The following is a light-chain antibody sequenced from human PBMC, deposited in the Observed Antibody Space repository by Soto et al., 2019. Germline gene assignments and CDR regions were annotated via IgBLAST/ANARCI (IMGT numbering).Light chain of an antibody. CDR2: STS. CDR3: QQYGPSLWS. Sequence: EIVLTLSPATLSMSPGERVTLSCRASQSVSSSYLAWYQQKPGQAPRLLIYSTSNRATDIPDRFSGSGSGTDFTLTISRLEPEDFAVYYCQQYGPSLWSFGQRTEVDVK. J-gene: IGKJ1*01. V-gene: IGKV3-20*01. CDR1: QSVSSSY.